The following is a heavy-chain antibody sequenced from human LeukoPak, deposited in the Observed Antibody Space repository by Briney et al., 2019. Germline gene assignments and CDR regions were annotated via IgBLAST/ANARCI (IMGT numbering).Heavy chain of an antibody. D-gene: IGHD3-22*01. J-gene: IGHJ4*02. CDR1: GFTVSSNY. V-gene: IGHV3-53*04. CDR2: IYSGGST. CDR3: ARDYYDSSGYYGYFDY. Sequence: GGSLRLSCAASGFTVSSNYMSWVRQAPGKGLEWVSVIYSGGSTYYADSVKGRFTISRHNSKNTLYLQMNSLRAEDTAVYYCARDYYDSSGYYGYFDYWGQGTLVTVS.